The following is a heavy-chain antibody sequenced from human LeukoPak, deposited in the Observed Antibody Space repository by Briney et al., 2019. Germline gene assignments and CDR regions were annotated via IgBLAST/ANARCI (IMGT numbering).Heavy chain of an antibody. V-gene: IGHV1-2*02. CDR3: ARDRTTVTTGYYGMDV. CDR2: INPNTGVT. CDR1: GYTFTGYY. Sequence: ASVKVSCKASGYTFTGYYMHWVRQAPGQGLEWMGWINPNTGVTNYAQRFQGRVTLTRDTSIITAYMELTRLRSDDTAMYYCARDRTTVTTGYYGMDVWGQGTTLTVSS. D-gene: IGHD4-17*01. J-gene: IGHJ6*02.